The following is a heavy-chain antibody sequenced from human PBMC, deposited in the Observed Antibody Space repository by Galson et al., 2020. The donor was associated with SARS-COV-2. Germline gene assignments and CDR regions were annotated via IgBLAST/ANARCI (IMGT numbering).Heavy chain of an antibody. D-gene: IGHD1-26*01. J-gene: IGHJ4*02. CDR2: IFNSGTT. V-gene: IGHV4-59*08. Sequence: SQTLSLTCAVSLGSMDDHYWSWIRQPPGKGLEWIGYIFNSGTTNYNPSLKGRATISIDTPNKRFSLTVKSVTAADTAVYYCAKLAGGRRSSEDYWGPGTLVTVSS. CDR3: AKLAGGRRSSEDY. CDR1: LGSMDDHY.